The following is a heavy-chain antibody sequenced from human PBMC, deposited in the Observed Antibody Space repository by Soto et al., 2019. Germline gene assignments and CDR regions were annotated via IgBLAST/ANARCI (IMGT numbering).Heavy chain of an antibody. CDR1: GGSVSSGSYY. CDR2: IYYSGST. V-gene: IGHV4-61*01. D-gene: IGHD3-3*01. Sequence: PSETLSLTCTVSGGSVSSGSYYWSWIRQPPGKGLEWIGYIYYSGSTNYNPSLKSRVTISVDTSKNQFSLKLSSVTAADTALYYCARTGRTAYYDFWSGLIPPRQFDYWGQGTLVTVSS. J-gene: IGHJ4*02. CDR3: ARTGRTAYYDFWSGLIPPRQFDY.